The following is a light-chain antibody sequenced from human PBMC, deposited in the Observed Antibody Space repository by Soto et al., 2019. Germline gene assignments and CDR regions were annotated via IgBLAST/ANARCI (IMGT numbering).Light chain of an antibody. CDR1: HSIRNV. Sequence: DIEMTQSPSSLYVSVGDRVTLKCRASHSIRNVLNWYQQKPGQAPKVLIYAASSLQIGVPSRFSGSGSGTDFTLTISSLQPEDSATYYCQQRYSTPTFGPGTKVDI. CDR2: AAS. V-gene: IGKV1-39*01. J-gene: IGKJ1*01. CDR3: QQRYSTPT.